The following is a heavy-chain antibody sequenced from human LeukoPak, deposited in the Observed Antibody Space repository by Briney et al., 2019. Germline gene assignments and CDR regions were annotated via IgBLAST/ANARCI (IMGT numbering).Heavy chain of an antibody. V-gene: IGHV3-21*01. CDR2: ISSSSSSI. J-gene: IGHJ4*02. Sequence: KPGGSLRLSCAASGFTFSSNSMNWVRQAPGKGLEWVSSISSSSSSIYYADAVKGRIIITSNNAKNLHHLQISMLRADDTSYYYCAREGYSSRWSFPFYYWGQGTLVTVSS. D-gene: IGHD6-13*01. CDR1: GFTFSSNS. CDR3: AREGYSSRWSFPFYY.